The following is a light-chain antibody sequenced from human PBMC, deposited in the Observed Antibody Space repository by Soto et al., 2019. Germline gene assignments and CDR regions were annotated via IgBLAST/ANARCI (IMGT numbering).Light chain of an antibody. CDR3: ILFPSTSPYV. J-gene: IGLJ1*01. Sequence: QSALTQPASLSGSPGQSSTISCTGTSSDVGGYNYVSWYQQHPGKAPKLMIYEVSNRPSGVSNRFSGSKSGNTASLTISGLQAEDEADSYCILFPSTSPYVFGRGT. CDR2: EVS. CDR1: SSDVGGYNY. V-gene: IGLV2-14*01.